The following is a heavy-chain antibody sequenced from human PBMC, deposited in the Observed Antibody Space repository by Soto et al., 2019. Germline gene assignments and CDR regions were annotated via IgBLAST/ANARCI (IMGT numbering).Heavy chain of an antibody. Sequence: SVKVSCKASGFTFTSSAVQWVRQARGQRLEWIGWIVVGSGNTNYAQKFQERVTITRDMSTSTAYMELSSLRSEDTAVYYCAAPVFWSGYSPYGMDVWGQGTTVT. CDR3: AAPVFWSGYSPYGMDV. V-gene: IGHV1-58*01. CDR2: IVVGSGNT. J-gene: IGHJ6*02. CDR1: GFTFTSSA. D-gene: IGHD3-3*01.